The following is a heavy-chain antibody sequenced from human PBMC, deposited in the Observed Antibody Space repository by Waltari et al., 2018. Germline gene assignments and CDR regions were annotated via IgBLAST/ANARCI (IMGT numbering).Heavy chain of an antibody. CDR2: IIPILGIA. Sequence: QVQLVQSGAEVKKPGSSVKVSCKASGGTFSSYAIRWVRQAPGQGLEWMGRIIPILGIANYAQKFQGRVTITADKSTSTAYMELSSLRSEDTAVYYCLCDSSGYSDIDAFDIWGQGTMVTVSS. J-gene: IGHJ3*02. V-gene: IGHV1-69*04. CDR3: LCDSSGYSDIDAFDI. CDR1: GGTFSSYA. D-gene: IGHD3-22*01.